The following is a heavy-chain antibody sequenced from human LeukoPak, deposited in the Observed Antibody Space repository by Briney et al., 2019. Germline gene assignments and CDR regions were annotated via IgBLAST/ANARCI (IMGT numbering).Heavy chain of an antibody. Sequence: GGSLRLSCAASGFTFSSYGMHWVRQAPGKGLEWVAFIRYDGSNKYYADSVKGRFTISRDNSKNTLYLQINSLRAEDTAVYYCAKDEAPYSSSWYYFDYWGQGTLVTVSS. J-gene: IGHJ4*02. CDR3: AKDEAPYSSSWYYFDY. D-gene: IGHD6-13*01. V-gene: IGHV3-30*02. CDR1: GFTFSSYG. CDR2: IRYDGSNK.